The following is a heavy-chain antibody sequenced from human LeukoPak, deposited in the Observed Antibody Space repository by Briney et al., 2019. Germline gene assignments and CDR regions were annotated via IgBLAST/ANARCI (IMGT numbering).Heavy chain of an antibody. V-gene: IGHV3-30*03. D-gene: IGHD3-3*01. CDR1: GFTFSSYG. J-gene: IGHJ4*02. CDR3: ARARAAYDDFWSGSNY. CDR2: ISYDGSNK. Sequence: GGSLRLSCAASGFTFSSYGMHWVRQAPGKGLEWVAVISYDGSNKYYADSVKRRFTISRDNSKNTLYLQMNSVRAEDRAVYYCARARAAYDDFWSGSNYWGQGTLVTVSS.